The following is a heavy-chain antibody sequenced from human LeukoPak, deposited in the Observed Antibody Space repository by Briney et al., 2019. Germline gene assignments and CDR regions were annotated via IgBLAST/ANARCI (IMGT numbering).Heavy chain of an antibody. CDR2: IIPIFGTA. CDR3: ARGCGGGDCYDY. V-gene: IGHV1-69*01. CDR1: GGTFSRYA. Sequence: SVKVSCKASGGTFSRYAISWVRQAPGQGLEWMGGIIPIFGTANYAQKFQGRVTITADESTSTAYMELSSLRSEDTAVYYCARGCGGGDCYDYWGQGTLVTVSS. J-gene: IGHJ4*02. D-gene: IGHD2-21*01.